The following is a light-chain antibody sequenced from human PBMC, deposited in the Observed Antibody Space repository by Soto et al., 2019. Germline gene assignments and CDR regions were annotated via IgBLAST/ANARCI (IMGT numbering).Light chain of an antibody. CDR1: SSDVGSYNL. CDR2: DVS. CDR3: CSYAGSSTGV. V-gene: IGLV2-23*02. J-gene: IGLJ3*02. Sequence: QSVLTQPASVSGSPGQSITISCTGTSSDVGSYNLVSWYQQHPGKAPKLMIYDVSKRPSGVSNRFSGSKSGNTASLTISGLQAEDDADYYCCSYAGSSTGVFGGGTKLTVL.